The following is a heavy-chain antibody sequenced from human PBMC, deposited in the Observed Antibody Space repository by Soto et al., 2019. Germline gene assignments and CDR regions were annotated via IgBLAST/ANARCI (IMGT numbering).Heavy chain of an antibody. Sequence: PSETLSLTCTVSGGSISSYYWSWIRQPPGKGLEWIGYIYYSGSTNYNPSLKSRVTISVDTSKNQFSLKLSSVTAADTAVYYCARVGGVVATPTPSNYYYYYGMDVWGQGTTVTVS. V-gene: IGHV4-59*01. D-gene: IGHD5-12*01. CDR1: GGSISSYY. CDR3: ARVGGVVATPTPSNYYYYYGMDV. J-gene: IGHJ6*02. CDR2: IYYSGST.